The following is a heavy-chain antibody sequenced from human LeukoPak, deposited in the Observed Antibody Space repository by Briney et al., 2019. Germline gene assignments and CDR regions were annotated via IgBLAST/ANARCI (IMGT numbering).Heavy chain of an antibody. J-gene: IGHJ4*02. Sequence: GGSLRLSCAASGFTFSTYSVNWVRQAPGKGLEWVSYISSSGSTIYYADSVKGRFTISRDNAKSSLYLQMNSLRVEDTAVYYCARDEGYYYDSSDYWGQGTLVTVSS. V-gene: IGHV3-48*04. D-gene: IGHD3-22*01. CDR1: GFTFSTYS. CDR2: ISSSGSTI. CDR3: ARDEGYYYDSSDY.